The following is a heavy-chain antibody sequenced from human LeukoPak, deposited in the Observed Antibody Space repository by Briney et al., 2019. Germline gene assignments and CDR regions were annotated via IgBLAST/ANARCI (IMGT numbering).Heavy chain of an antibody. CDR1: GDTFSNSA. Sequence: GASVKVSCKASGDTFSNSAFSWVRQAPGQGLEWMVGIIPIFGTPNYAQKFQGRVTISADESTSTVYMELSSLRSEDTAVFYCARDEIAVAGFGTFDYWGQGTLVTVSS. D-gene: IGHD6-19*01. CDR2: IIPIFGTP. J-gene: IGHJ4*02. CDR3: ARDEIAVAGFGTFDY. V-gene: IGHV1-69*13.